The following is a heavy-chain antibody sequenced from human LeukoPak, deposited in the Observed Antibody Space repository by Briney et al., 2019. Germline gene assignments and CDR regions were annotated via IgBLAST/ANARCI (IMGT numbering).Heavy chain of an antibody. CDR3: ARFSGRYYVFDY. D-gene: IGHD1-26*01. CDR1: GGSISSYY. J-gene: IGHJ4*02. CDR2: IYYSGST. V-gene: IGHV4-59*08. Sequence: SETLSLTCTVSGGSISSYYWSWIRQPPEKGLEWIGYIYYSGSTNYNPSLKSRVTISVDTSKNQFSLKLSSVTAADTAVYYCARFSGRYYVFDYWGQGTLVTVSS.